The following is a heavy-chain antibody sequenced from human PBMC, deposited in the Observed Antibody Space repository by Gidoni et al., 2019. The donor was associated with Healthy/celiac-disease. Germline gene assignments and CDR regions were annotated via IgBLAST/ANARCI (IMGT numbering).Heavy chain of an antibody. CDR1: GFTFGDYG. V-gene: IGHV3-49*04. Sequence: EVQLVESGGGLVQPGRSLRLSCTASGFTFGDYGMSWVRQAPGKGLEWVGFIRSKAYGGTTEYAASVKGRFTISRDDSKSIAYLQMNSLKTEDTAVYYCTRVGRGSSPEGWFDPWGQGTLVTVSS. D-gene: IGHD6-6*01. CDR2: IRSKAYGGTT. CDR3: TRVGRGSSPEGWFDP. J-gene: IGHJ5*02.